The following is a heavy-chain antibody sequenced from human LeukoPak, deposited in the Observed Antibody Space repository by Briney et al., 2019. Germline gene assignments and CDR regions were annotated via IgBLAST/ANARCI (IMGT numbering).Heavy chain of an antibody. J-gene: IGHJ4*02. D-gene: IGHD6-19*01. CDR2: INHSGST. CDR1: GGSFSGYY. V-gene: IGHV4-34*01. Sequence: SETLSLTCAVYGGSFSGYYWSWIRQPPGKGLEWIGEINHSGSTNYNPSLKSRVTISVDTSKNQFSLKLSSVTAADTAVYYCARAGEAVAGTGYYFDYWGQGTLVTVSS. CDR3: ARAGEAVAGTGYYFDY.